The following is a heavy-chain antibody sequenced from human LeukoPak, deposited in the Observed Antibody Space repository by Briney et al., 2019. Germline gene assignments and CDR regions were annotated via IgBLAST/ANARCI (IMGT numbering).Heavy chain of an antibody. D-gene: IGHD3-22*01. CDR2: VYSRGVG. CDR3: GREEFLLEIDSSGYFVY. V-gene: IGHV4-4*07. J-gene: IGHJ4*02. Sequence: SETLSLTCTVSSGSITGYYWNWIRQPAGQGLEWLGRVYSRGVGNYNPSLASRVTMSVDTSKNQFSLKLTSLTAAETELYYCGREEFLLEIDSSGYFVYWGQGTLVTVSS. CDR1: SGSITGYY.